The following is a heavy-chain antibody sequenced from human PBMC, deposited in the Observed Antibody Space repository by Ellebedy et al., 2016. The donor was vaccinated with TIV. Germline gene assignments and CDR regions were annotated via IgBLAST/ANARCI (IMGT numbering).Heavy chain of an antibody. V-gene: IGHV5-51*06. Sequence: GESLKISCKGSGYSFTSYWIGWVRQMPGKGLEWMGIISPGGSDTRYSPSFQGQVTISVDKSITTAYLQWSSLKASDTAMYYCARSYCGDDCYSFDFWGQGILVTVSS. J-gene: IGHJ4*02. CDR3: ARSYCGDDCYSFDF. CDR2: ISPGGSDT. CDR1: GYSFTSYW. D-gene: IGHD2-21*02.